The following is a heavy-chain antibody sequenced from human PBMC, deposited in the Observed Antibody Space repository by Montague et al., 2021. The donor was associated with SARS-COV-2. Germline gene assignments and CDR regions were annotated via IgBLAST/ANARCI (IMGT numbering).Heavy chain of an antibody. CDR3: ARVQWGYYYGVWVSAHFDY. D-gene: IGHD3-10*01. Sequence: SETLSLTCTVSGGSISNYYWSWIRQPPGKGLEWIGYIYYSGSTNYNPSLKSRVTISVDTSKNQFSLKLSSVTAADTAVYYCARVQWGYYYGVWVSAHFDYWGQGTLVTVSS. CDR1: GGSISNYY. J-gene: IGHJ4*02. V-gene: IGHV4-59*01. CDR2: IYYSGST.